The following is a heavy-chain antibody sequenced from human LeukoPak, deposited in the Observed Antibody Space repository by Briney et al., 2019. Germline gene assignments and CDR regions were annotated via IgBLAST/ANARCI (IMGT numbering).Heavy chain of an antibody. D-gene: IGHD3-3*01. J-gene: IGHJ6*03. CDR2: ISAYNGNS. Sequence: GASVKVSCKASGYTFTSYGISWVRQAPGQGLEWMGWISAYNGNSNYAQKLQGRVTMTTDTSTSTAYMELRSLRSDDTAVYYCARFFWSGYYYYYMDVWGKGTTVTVSS. V-gene: IGHV1-18*01. CDR1: GYTFTSYG. CDR3: ARFFWSGYYYYYMDV.